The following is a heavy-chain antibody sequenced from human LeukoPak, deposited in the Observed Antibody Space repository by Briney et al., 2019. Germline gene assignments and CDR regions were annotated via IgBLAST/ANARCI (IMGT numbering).Heavy chain of an antibody. CDR2: IWYDGSNK. Sequence: GGSLRLSCAASGFTFSSYGMHSVRQAPGKGLEWVAVIWYDGSNKYYADSVKGRFTISRDNSKNTLYLQMNSLRAEDTAVYYCAKVVDSSGYYYDYWGQGTLVTVSS. CDR3: AKVVDSSGYYYDY. V-gene: IGHV3-33*06. J-gene: IGHJ4*02. CDR1: GFTFSSYG. D-gene: IGHD3-22*01.